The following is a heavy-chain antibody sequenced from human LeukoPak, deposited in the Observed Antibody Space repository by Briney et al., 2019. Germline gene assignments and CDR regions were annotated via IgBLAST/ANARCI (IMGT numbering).Heavy chain of an antibody. V-gene: IGHV1-2*02. CDR2: INPNSGGT. CDR1: GYSFTSYY. D-gene: IGHD3-3*01. J-gene: IGHJ3*02. Sequence: GESLKISCKGSGYSFTSYYMHWVRQAPGQGLEWMGWINPNSGGTNYAQKFQGRVTMTRDTSISTAYMELSRLRSDDTAVYYCARGYDFWSGYYPSDAFDIWGQGTMVTVSS. CDR3: ARGYDFWSGYYPSDAFDI.